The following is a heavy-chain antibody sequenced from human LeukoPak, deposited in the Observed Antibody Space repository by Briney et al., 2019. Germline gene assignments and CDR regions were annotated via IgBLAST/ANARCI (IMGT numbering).Heavy chain of an antibody. CDR3: ARSVRECSSTSCYPGDY. V-gene: IGHV1-2*06. J-gene: IGHJ4*02. D-gene: IGHD2-2*01. CDR1: GYTFTGYY. CDR2: INPNSGGT. Sequence: ASVKVSCKASGYTFTGYYMHWVRQAPGQGLEWMGRINPNSGGTNYAQKFQGRVTMTRDTSISTAYMELRRLRSDDMAVYYCARSVRECSSTSCYPGDYWGPGTLVTVSS.